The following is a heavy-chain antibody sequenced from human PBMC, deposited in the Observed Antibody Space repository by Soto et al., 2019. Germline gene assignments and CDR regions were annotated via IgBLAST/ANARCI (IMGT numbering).Heavy chain of an antibody. Sequence: ASVKVSCKASGYIFSSHCIYWVRQAPGQGLQWMGIINPGGGRTAYAQKFQGRVTLTRDMSTSTVYMELTSLTYDDTAVYYCARSYSSGWEFDYWGQGTQVTVSS. J-gene: IGHJ4*02. CDR2: INPGGGRT. CDR1: GYIFSSHC. D-gene: IGHD6-19*01. V-gene: IGHV1-46*01. CDR3: ARSYSSGWEFDY.